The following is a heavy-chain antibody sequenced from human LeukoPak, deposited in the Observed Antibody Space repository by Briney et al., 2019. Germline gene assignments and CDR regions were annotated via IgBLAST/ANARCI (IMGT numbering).Heavy chain of an antibody. Sequence: SETLSLTCTVSGGSISSYYWSWIRQPPGKGLEWIGYTYYSGSTNYNPSLKSRVTISVDTSKNQFSLKLSSVTAADTAVYYCARDSSSRGPFDYWGQGTLVTVSS. CDR1: GGSISSYY. V-gene: IGHV4-59*01. D-gene: IGHD6-6*01. CDR3: ARDSSSRGPFDY. J-gene: IGHJ4*02. CDR2: TYYSGST.